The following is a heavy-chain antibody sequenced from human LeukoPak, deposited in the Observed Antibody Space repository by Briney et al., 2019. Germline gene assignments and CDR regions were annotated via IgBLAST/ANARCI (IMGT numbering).Heavy chain of an antibody. J-gene: IGHJ4*02. CDR1: GFTFSSYS. D-gene: IGHD2-2*01. CDR2: ISSSSSTI. V-gene: IGHV3-48*04. CDR3: AIGDIVVVPAAPPPDY. Sequence: PGGSLRLSCAASGFTFSSYSMNWVRQAPGKGLEWVSYISSSSSTIYYADSVKGRFTISRDNAKNSLYLQMNSLRAEDTAVYYCAIGDIVVVPAAPPPDYWGQGTLVTVSS.